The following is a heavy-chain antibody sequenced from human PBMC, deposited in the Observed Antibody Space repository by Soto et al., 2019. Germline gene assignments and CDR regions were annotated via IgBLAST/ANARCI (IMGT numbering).Heavy chain of an antibody. J-gene: IGHJ3*01. CDR1: GFSFSSQA. D-gene: IGHD5-18*01. V-gene: IGHV3-30-3*01. CDR2: ISNDGNRQ. CDR3: ARDIYSYGSGWSLDL. Sequence: QEQLMESGGGVVQPGRSLRLSCVASGFSFSSQAMHWVRQAPGKGLEWVAAISNDGNRQLYADSVKDRFTISRDNSRNLLDLQLDYLRSEYTAVYFCARDIYSYGSGWSLDLWGQCKIVTVSS.